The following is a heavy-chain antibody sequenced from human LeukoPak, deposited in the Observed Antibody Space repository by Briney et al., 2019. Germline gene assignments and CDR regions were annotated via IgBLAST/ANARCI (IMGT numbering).Heavy chain of an antibody. CDR3: ARADGSGSYWPFFDY. Sequence: SETLSLTCAVYGGSFSGYYWSWIRQPPGKGLEWIGEINHSGSTNYNPSLKSRVTISVDTSKNQFSLKLSSVTAADTAVYYCARADGSGSYWPFFDYWGQGTLVTVSS. J-gene: IGHJ4*02. D-gene: IGHD3-10*01. CDR1: GGSFSGYY. V-gene: IGHV4-34*01. CDR2: INHSGST.